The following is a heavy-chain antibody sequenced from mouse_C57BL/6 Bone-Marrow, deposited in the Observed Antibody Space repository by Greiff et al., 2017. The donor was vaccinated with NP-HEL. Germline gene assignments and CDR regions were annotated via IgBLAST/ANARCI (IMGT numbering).Heavy chain of an antibody. J-gene: IGHJ2*01. D-gene: IGHD1-1*01. V-gene: IGHV1-55*01. CDR2: IYPGSGST. CDR1: GYTFTSYW. CDR3: ARSRYYGSSFFDY. Sequence: QVQLQQPGAELVKPGASVKMSCKASGYTFTSYWITWVKQRPGQGLEWIGDIYPGSGSTNYNEKFKSKATLTVDKSSSTAYMQLSSLTSEDSAVYYCARSRYYGSSFFDYWGQGTTLTVSS.